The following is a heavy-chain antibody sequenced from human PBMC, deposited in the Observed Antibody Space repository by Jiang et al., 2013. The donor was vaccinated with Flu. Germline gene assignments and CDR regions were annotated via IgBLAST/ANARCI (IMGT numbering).Heavy chain of an antibody. J-gene: IGHJ4*02. CDR3: ARDGIKEYSSSYFDY. CDR1: GFTFSSYG. V-gene: IGHV3-33*01. D-gene: IGHD6-6*01. Sequence: VQLLESGGGVVQPGRSLRLSCAASGFTFSSYGMHWVRQAPGKGLEWVAVIWYDGSNKYYADSVKGRFTISRDNSKNTLYLQMNSLRAEDTAVYYCARDGIKEYSSSYFDYWGQGTLVTVSS. CDR2: IWYDGSNK.